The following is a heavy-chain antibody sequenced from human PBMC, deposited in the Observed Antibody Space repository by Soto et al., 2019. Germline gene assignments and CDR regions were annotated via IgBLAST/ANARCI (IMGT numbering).Heavy chain of an antibody. CDR3: ARGPSGVVVVPAAIWFDP. D-gene: IGHD2-2*01. Sequence: GGSLRLSCAASGFTFSSYWMSWVRQAPGKGLEWVANIKQDGSEKYYVDSVKGRFTISRDNAKNSLYLQMNSLRAEDTAVYYCARGPSGVVVVPAAIWFDPWGQGTLVTVSS. CDR1: GFTFSSYW. V-gene: IGHV3-7*01. J-gene: IGHJ5*02. CDR2: IKQDGSEK.